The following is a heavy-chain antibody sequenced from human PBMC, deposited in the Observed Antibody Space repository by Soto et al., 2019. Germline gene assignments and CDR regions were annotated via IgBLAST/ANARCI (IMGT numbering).Heavy chain of an antibody. CDR2: ISGSGSST. Sequence: LRLSCAASGFTFSSYGMSWVRQAPGKGLEWVAAISGSGSSTYYADSVKGRFTISRDNSKNTLYLQMNSLRAEDTAVYYCASGYYDFWSGYYPTFDYWGQGTLVTVSS. V-gene: IGHV3-23*01. CDR3: ASGYYDFWSGYYPTFDY. J-gene: IGHJ4*02. CDR1: GFTFSSYG. D-gene: IGHD3-3*01.